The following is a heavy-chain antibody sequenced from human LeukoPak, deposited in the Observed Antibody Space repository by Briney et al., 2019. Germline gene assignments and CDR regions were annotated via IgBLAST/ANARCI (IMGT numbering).Heavy chain of an antibody. CDR1: GFTVSRNY. CDR2: IYSGGST. J-gene: IGHJ5*02. V-gene: IGHV3-53*01. CDR3: ARIVVVTAILNWFDP. Sequence: AGGSLRLSCAASGFTVSRNYMSWVRQAPGKGLEWVSVIYSGGSTYYADSVKGRFTISRDNSKNTLYLQMNSLRAEDTAVYYCARIVVVTAILNWFDPWGQGTLVTVSS. D-gene: IGHD2-21*02.